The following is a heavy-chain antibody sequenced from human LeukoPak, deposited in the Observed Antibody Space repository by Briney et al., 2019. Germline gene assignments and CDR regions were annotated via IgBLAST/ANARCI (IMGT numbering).Heavy chain of an antibody. CDR3: ARGPTYYYYGMDV. Sequence: SQTLSLTCTVSGGSISSGGYYWSWIRQHPGTGLEWIGYIYYSGSTYYNPSLKSRVTISVDTSKNQFSLKLSSVTAADTAVYYCARGPTYYYYGMDVWGQGTTVTVSS. J-gene: IGHJ6*02. CDR1: GGSISSGGYY. CDR2: IYYSGST. V-gene: IGHV4-31*03.